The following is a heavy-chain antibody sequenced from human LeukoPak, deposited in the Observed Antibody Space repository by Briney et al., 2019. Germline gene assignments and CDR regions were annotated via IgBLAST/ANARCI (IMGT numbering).Heavy chain of an antibody. CDR2: ISGSGGTI. V-gene: IGHV3-11*04. J-gene: IGHJ6*03. CDR1: GFSFSDKY. D-gene: IGHD6-19*01. CDR3: ATLKGGTVAGRIGSYYYYYMDV. Sequence: PGGSLRLSCVVSGFSFSDKYMTWIRQTPGKGLEWVSYISGSGGTIYYADSVKGQFTISRDNTKSSLYLQMNSLRVEDTGVYYCATLKGGTVAGRIGSYYYYYMDVWGKGTTVTVSS.